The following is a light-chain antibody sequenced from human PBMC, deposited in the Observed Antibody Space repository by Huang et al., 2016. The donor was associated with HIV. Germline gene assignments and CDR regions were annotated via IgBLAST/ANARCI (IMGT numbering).Light chain of an antibody. CDR2: RAS. Sequence: EIVLTQSPVTLSVSPGETVTLSCRTSQSVSINLAWYQQKPAQPPRPLIHRASARATVVPARFSGGGSGTEFTLTISGLQSEDFAVYYCQQYNDWPPLYSFGQGTRLEIK. V-gene: IGKV3-15*01. CDR1: QSVSIN. CDR3: QQYNDWPPLYS. J-gene: IGKJ2*03.